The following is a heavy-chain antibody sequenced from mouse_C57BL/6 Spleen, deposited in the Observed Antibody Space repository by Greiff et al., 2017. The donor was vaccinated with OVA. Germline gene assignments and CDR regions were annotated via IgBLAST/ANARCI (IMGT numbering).Heavy chain of an antibody. CDR2: ISSGSSTI. Sequence: DVMLVESGGGLVKPGGSLKLSCAASGFTFSDYGMHWVRQAPEKGLEWVAYISSGSSTIYYADTVKGRFTISRDNAKNTLFLQMTSLRSEDTAMYYCARLYGNYLDYWGQGTTLTVSS. D-gene: IGHD2-1*01. V-gene: IGHV5-17*01. CDR1: GFTFSDYG. CDR3: ARLYGNYLDY. J-gene: IGHJ2*01.